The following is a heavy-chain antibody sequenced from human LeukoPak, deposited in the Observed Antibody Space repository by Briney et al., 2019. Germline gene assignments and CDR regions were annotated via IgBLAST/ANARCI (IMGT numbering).Heavy chain of an antibody. D-gene: IGHD3-3*01. CDR3: ARGYYDFWGGYYLNNYYYYYMDV. J-gene: IGHJ6*03. Sequence: SETLSLTCTVSGGSISSHYWSWIRQPPGKGLEWIGYIYYSGSTNYNPSLKSRVTISVDTSKNQFSLKLSSVTAADTAVYYCARGYYDFWGGYYLNNYYYYYMDVWGKGTTVTVSS. CDR2: IYYSGST. V-gene: IGHV4-59*11. CDR1: GGSISSHY.